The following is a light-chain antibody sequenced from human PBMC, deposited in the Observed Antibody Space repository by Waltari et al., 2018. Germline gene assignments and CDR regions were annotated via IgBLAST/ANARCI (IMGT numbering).Light chain of an antibody. Sequence: DIQMTQSPPTLSAAVGDRVTITSRASQSISTWLAWYQQKPGQAPNLLIYKASALESGVPSRFSGSGSATDFTLTISGLQPDDFATYFCQQYNTFPWTFGQGTKVEIK. V-gene: IGKV1-5*03. J-gene: IGKJ1*01. CDR3: QQYNTFPWT. CDR2: KAS. CDR1: QSISTW.